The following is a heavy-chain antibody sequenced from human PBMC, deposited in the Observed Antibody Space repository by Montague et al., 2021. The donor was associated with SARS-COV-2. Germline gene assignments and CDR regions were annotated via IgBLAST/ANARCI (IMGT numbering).Heavy chain of an antibody. J-gene: IGHJ4*02. CDR3: ARAPGHGDGGNGDFEY. Sequence: CAISGDSVSSNTAAWNWIRQSPSGGLEWLGRTYYRSKWYNNYAASVRSRITIGPDTSKNQFSLHLNSVTPEDTAVYYCARAPGHGDGGNGDFEYWGQGSLVTVSS. V-gene: IGHV6-1*01. CDR2: TYYRSKWYN. D-gene: IGHD4-23*01. CDR1: GDSVSSNTAA.